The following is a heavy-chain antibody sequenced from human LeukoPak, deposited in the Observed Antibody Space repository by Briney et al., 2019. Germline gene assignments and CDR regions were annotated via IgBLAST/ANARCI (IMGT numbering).Heavy chain of an antibody. Sequence: SQTLSLTCTVSGGSISSGDYYWSWIRQPPGKGLEWIGYIYYSGSTNYNPSLKSRVTISVDTSKNQFSLKLSSVTAADTAVYYRARDILWGGYYYYGMDVWGQGTTVTVSS. CDR1: GGSISSGDYY. CDR2: IYYSGST. J-gene: IGHJ6*02. CDR3: ARDILWGGYYYYGMDV. D-gene: IGHD7-27*01. V-gene: IGHV4-30-4*01.